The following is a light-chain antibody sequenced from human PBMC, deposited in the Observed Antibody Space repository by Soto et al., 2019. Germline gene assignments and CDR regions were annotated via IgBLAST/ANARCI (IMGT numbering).Light chain of an antibody. CDR1: SSDVGGYNY. Sequence: QSALTQPSSVCGSPGQSITISCTGTSSDVGGYNYVSWYQLHPGKAPKLMVYEVSNRPSGVSNRFSGSKSGNTASLTISGLQAEDEADYYCSSYTSSTAYVFGTGTKVTVL. CDR3: SSYTSSTAYV. V-gene: IGLV2-14*01. J-gene: IGLJ1*01. CDR2: EVS.